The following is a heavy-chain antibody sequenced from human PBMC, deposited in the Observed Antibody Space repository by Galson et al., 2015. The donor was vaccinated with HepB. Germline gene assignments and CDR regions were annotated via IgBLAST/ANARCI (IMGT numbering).Heavy chain of an antibody. CDR1: GGPISSYY. V-gene: IGHV4-59*01. CDR3: ARASGWLQLRPRYFDY. Sequence: SETLSLTCTVSGGPISSYYWSWIRQPPGKGLEWIGYIYYSGSTNYNPSLKSRVTISVDTSKNQFSLKVSSVTAADTAVYYCARASGWLQLRPRYFDYWGQGTLVTVSS. J-gene: IGHJ4*02. CDR2: IYYSGST. D-gene: IGHD5-24*01.